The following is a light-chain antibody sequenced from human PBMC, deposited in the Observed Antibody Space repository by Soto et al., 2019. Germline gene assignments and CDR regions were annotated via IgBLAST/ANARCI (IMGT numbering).Light chain of an antibody. CDR2: EVS. CDR1: SSDVGGYNY. J-gene: IGLJ1*01. CDR3: LSYADTAYV. Sequence: QSVLPQPPSASGSPGQSVTISCAGTSSDVGGYNYVSWYQQYPGKVPKLMIYEVSERPSGVPDRFSGSKSGNTAFLTXSGLQAEDEADYYCLSYADTAYVFGTGTKVTVI. V-gene: IGLV2-8*01.